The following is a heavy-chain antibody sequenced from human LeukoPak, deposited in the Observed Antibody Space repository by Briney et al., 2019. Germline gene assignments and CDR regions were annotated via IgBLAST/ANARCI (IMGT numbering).Heavy chain of an antibody. CDR3: ARGLSHNGRVYWDY. Sequence: SETLSLTCAVYGGSFSGYYWSWIRQPPGKGLEWIGEINHSGSTNYNPSLKSRVTISVDTSKNQFSLKLSSVTAADTAVYYCARGLSHNGRVYWDYWGQGTLVTVSS. CDR1: GGSFSGYY. D-gene: IGHD3-22*01. V-gene: IGHV4-34*01. CDR2: INHSGST. J-gene: IGHJ4*02.